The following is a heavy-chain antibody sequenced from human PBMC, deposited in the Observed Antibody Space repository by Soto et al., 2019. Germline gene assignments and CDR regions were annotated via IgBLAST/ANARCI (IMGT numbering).Heavy chain of an antibody. CDR2: INSDGSST. D-gene: IGHD3-22*01. CDR3: ARDDSSGYRLQTLDY. V-gene: IGHV3-74*01. J-gene: IGHJ4*02. CDR1: GFTFSSYW. Sequence: EVQLVESGGGLVQPGGSLRLSCAASGFTFSSYWMHWVRQAPGKGLVWVSRINSDGSSTSYADSVKGRFTISRDNAKNPLYLQMNSLRAEDTAVYYCARDDSSGYRLQTLDYWGQGTLVTVSS.